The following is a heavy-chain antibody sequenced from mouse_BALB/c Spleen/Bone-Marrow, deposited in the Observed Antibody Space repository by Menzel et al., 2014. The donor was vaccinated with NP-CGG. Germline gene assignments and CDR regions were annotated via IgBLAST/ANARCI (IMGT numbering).Heavy chain of an antibody. V-gene: IGHV14-1*02. CDR3: ASYYGSSYDYFDY. CDR1: GFNIKDYY. Sequence: EVQVVESGAELVRPGALVKLSCKASGFNIKDYYMHWVKQRSEQGLEWIGWIDPENGNTIYDPKFQGKASITADTSSNTAYLQLSSLTSEDAAVYYCASYYGSSYDYFDYWGQGTTLTVSS. J-gene: IGHJ2*01. D-gene: IGHD1-1*01. CDR2: IDPENGNT.